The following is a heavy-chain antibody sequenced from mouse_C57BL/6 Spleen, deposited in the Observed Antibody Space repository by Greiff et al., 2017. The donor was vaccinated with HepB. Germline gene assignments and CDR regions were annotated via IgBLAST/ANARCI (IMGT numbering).Heavy chain of an antibody. J-gene: IGHJ1*03. CDR3: ARGCYDSSPYWYFDV. CDR2: ISSGSSTI. V-gene: IGHV5-17*01. Sequence: EVKLVESGGGLVKPGGSLKLSCAASGFTFSDYGMHWVRQAPEKGLEWVAYISSGSSTIYYADTVKGRFTISRDNAKNTLFLQMTSLRSEDTAMYYCARGCYDSSPYWYFDVWGTGTTVTVSS. D-gene: IGHD1-1*01. CDR1: GFTFSDYG.